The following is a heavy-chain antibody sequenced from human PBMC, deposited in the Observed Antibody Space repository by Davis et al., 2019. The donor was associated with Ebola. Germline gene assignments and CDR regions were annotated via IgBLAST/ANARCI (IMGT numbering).Heavy chain of an antibody. J-gene: IGHJ4*02. CDR3: TVDMSAGGLDY. Sequence: PGGSLRLSCGNSESILNDHAMHWVRHGPGKGLEWVAGVSLKSGRIDYADSVRGRFTASRDNAQKSLYLQMNYLRTDDTALYYCTVDMSAGGLDYWGQGTLVTVSS. D-gene: IGHD5-24*01. CDR1: ESILNDHA. V-gene: IGHV3-9*01. CDR2: VSLKSGRI.